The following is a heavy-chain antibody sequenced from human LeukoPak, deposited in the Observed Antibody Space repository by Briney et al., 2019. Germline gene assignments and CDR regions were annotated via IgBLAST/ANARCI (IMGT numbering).Heavy chain of an antibody. CDR1: GGSFSGYY. V-gene: IGHV4-34*01. J-gene: IGHJ2*01. CDR2: INHSGST. CDR3: ARGRSYYDSSGYYRPRYFDL. Sequence: SETLSLTCAVYGGSFSGYYWSWIRQPPGKGLEWIGEINHSGSTNYNPSLKSRVTISVDTSKNQFSLKLSSVTAADTVVYYCARGRSYYDSSGYYRPRYFDLWGRGTLVTVSS. D-gene: IGHD3-22*01.